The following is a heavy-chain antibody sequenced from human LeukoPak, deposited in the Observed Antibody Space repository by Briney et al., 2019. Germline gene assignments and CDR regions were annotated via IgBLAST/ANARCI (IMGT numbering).Heavy chain of an antibody. V-gene: IGHV3-48*02. J-gene: IGHJ4*02. D-gene: IGHD2-21*02. CDR2: IRRSGNPI. Sequence: GGSLRLSCAASGFTFSSYSMNWVRQAPGKGLEWAAYIRRSGNPIYYADSVKGRFTISRDNAKNSLYLQMNSLRDEDTAVYYCARGALAYCGGDCSLNNYFDYWGQGTLVTVSS. CDR1: GFTFSSYS. CDR3: ARGALAYCGGDCSLNNYFDY.